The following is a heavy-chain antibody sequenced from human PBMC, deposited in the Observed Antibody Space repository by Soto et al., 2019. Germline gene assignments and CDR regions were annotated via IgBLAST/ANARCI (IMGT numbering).Heavy chain of an antibody. CDR1: GFTFSSYA. J-gene: IGHJ4*02. D-gene: IGHD1-1*01. CDR3: ARDPPHAGTSPWDADS. V-gene: IGHV3-23*01. Sequence: GSLRLSCAASGFTFSSYAMSWVRQDTGKGLEWVSAISGSGGSTYYADSVKGRCTISRDNSKNSLYLQMNNFHDEDTGHYYCARDPPHAGTSPWDADSWGQGTLVTVSS. CDR2: ISGSGGST.